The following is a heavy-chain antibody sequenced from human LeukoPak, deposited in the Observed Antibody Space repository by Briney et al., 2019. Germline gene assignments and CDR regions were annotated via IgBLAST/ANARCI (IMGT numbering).Heavy chain of an antibody. CDR2: IIPILGIA. V-gene: IGHV1-69*04. D-gene: IGHD5-24*01. CDR3: ARTERDYYFDY. CDR1: GGTFCSYV. J-gene: IGHJ4*02. Sequence: ASVKFSCKACGGTFCSYVISWVRQVPGQGLEWMGRIIPILGIANYAQKFQGRVTITADKSTSTAYMELSSLRSEDTAVYYCARTERDYYFDYWGQGTLVTVSS.